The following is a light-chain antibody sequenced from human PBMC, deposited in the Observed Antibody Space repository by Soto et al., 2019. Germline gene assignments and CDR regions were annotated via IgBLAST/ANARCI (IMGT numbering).Light chain of an antibody. CDR3: QQANSFP. J-gene: IGKJ4*01. CDR1: QYISNW. V-gene: IGKV1-12*01. Sequence: DIQMTQSPSSVSASVGDRVTITCRASQYISNWLAWYQQKPGKAPKLLIYAASSLVNGVPSRFSGSGSGTNFTLTISSLQPEDLATYYCQQANSFPFGGGTRWIS. CDR2: AAS.